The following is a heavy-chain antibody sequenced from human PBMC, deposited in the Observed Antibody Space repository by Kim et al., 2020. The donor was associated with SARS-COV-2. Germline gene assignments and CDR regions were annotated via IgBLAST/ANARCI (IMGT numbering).Heavy chain of an antibody. Sequence: SVKGRFTISRSNAKNTLYLQMNGLRAEDTAVYYCAKDGDVDIVATSPFDDWGQGTLVTVSS. V-gene: IGHV3-23*01. CDR3: AKDGDVDIVATSPFDD. D-gene: IGHD5-12*01. J-gene: IGHJ4*02.